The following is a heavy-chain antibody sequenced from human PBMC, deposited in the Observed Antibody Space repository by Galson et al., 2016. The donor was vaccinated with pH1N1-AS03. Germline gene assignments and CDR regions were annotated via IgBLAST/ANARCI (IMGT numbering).Heavy chain of an antibody. D-gene: IGHD3-3*01. CDR2: IDSDGSNT. Sequence: SLRLSCAASGFTFSSYWMHWVRHLPGKGLVWVSGIDSDGSNTYYADSVRGRFTISRDNAKNTLFLQMNSLRAEDTAIYYCARLSGMVPTEYYFASWGQGTLVAVSS. J-gene: IGHJ4*02. CDR3: ARLSGMVPTEYYFAS. CDR1: GFTFSSYW. V-gene: IGHV3-74*01.